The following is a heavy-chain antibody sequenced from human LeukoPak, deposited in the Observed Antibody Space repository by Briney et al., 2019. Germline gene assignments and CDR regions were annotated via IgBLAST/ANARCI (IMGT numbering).Heavy chain of an antibody. CDR1: GYSISSGYY. V-gene: IGHV4-38-2*01. J-gene: IGHJ3*02. D-gene: IGHD6-13*01. Sequence: SETLSLTCAVSGYSISSGYYWGWIRQPPGKGLEWIGSIYHSGSTYYNPSLKSRVTISVDTSKNQFSLKLSSVTAADTAVYYCARQIWGSSWAFDIWGQGTMDTVSS. CDR2: IYHSGST. CDR3: ARQIWGSSWAFDI.